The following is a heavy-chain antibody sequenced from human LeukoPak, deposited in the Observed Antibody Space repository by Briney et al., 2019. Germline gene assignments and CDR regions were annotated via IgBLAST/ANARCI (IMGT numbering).Heavy chain of an antibody. J-gene: IGHJ6*02. CDR2: ISYDGSNK. D-gene: IGHD3-9*01. CDR1: GFTFSSYG. CDR3: AKGFDGIDYYYGMDV. V-gene: IGHV3-30*18. Sequence: GRSLRLSCAASGFTFSSYGMHWVRQASGKGLEWVAVISYDGSNKYYADSVKGRFTISRDNSKNTLYLQMNSLRTEDTAVYYCAKGFDGIDYYYGMDVWGQGTTVTVSS.